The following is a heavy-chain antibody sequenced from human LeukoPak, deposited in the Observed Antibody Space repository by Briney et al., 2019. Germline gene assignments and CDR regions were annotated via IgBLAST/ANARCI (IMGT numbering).Heavy chain of an antibody. CDR1: GYTFTNYD. CDR2: MIPNTGNT. D-gene: IGHD3-10*01. Sequence: ASVKVSCKASGYTFTNYDINWVRQAPGQGLEWVGWMIPNTGNTGYAQKFQGRVTMTRDTSISTAYMELSSLRSEDTAIYYCARMYYDGSGRDGNWFDPWGQGTLVTVSS. CDR3: ARMYYDGSGRDGNWFDP. J-gene: IGHJ5*02. V-gene: IGHV1-8*01.